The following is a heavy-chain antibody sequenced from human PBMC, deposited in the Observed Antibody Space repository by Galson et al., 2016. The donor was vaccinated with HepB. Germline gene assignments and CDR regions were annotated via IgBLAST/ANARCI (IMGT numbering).Heavy chain of an antibody. CDR2: IEASGGNT. V-gene: IGHV1-46*01. CDR1: GYTFTNYY. CDR3: VRGGLGV. Sequence: SVKVSCKASGYTFTNYYMHWVRQAPGQGLEWMGIIEASGGNTGYAQKFQGRVTMTTDTPTSTAYMELRSLRYDDTAVYYCVRGGLGVWGQGTTVTVSS. D-gene: IGHD7-27*01. J-gene: IGHJ6*02.